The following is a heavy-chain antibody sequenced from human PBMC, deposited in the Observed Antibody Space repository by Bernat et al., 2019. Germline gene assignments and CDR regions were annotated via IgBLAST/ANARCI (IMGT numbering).Heavy chain of an antibody. V-gene: IGHV1-2*06. D-gene: IGHD6-13*01. CDR2: IDPNNGGT. Sequence: QVQLVQSGAEVQKPGASVKVSCKASGYTFTGYYMHWARQAPGQGLEWMGRIDPNNGGTNYAQKFQGRVTMTSGTSISTAYMELSSLGSDDTAMYYCGRDFGVAANDFWGQGTLVTVSS. J-gene: IGHJ4*02. CDR1: GYTFTGYY. CDR3: GRDFGVAANDF.